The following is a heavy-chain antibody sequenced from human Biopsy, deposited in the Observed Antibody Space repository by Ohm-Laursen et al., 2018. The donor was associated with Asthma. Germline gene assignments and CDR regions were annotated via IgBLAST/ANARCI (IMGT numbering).Heavy chain of an antibody. D-gene: IGHD3-9*01. J-gene: IGHJ4*02. Sequence: GTLSLTCPASGFTFSSYAMSWVRQAPGKGLEWVSAISGSGGSTYYADSVKGRFTTSRDNSKNTLYLQMNSLRAEDTAVYYCAKDRDYDILTGPPGFDYWGQGTLVTVSS. CDR2: ISGSGGST. V-gene: IGHV3-23*01. CDR3: AKDRDYDILTGPPGFDY. CDR1: GFTFSSYA.